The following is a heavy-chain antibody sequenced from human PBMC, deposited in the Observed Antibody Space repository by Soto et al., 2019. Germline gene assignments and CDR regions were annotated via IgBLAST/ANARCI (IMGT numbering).Heavy chain of an antibody. Sequence: EVQLVESGGGLVQPGGSLRLSCAASGFTFSSYWMHWVRQAPGKGLVCVSRINSDGNRISYADSVKGRVTNSRDNADNTVYLHMTGQRAEYTAVYYCARGITNYYCTDVWGKGTTVIVSS. CDR1: GFTFSSYW. V-gene: IGHV3-74*01. J-gene: IGHJ6*04. CDR3: ARGITNYYCTDV. D-gene: IGHD1-1*01. CDR2: INSDGNRI.